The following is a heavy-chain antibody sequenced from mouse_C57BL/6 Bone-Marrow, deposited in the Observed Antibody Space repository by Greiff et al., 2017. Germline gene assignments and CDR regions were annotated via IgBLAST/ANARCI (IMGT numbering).Heavy chain of an antibody. CDR3: ARDYGSSYWYFDV. D-gene: IGHD1-1*01. Sequence: VQLQQSGPELVKPGASVKLSCKASGYTFTRYDINWVKQRPGQGLEWIGWIYPRDGSTKYNEKFKGKATFTVDTSSSTAYMELHSLTSEDSAVYFCARDYGSSYWYFDVWGTGTTVTVSS. V-gene: IGHV1-85*01. CDR1: GYTFTRYD. CDR2: IYPRDGST. J-gene: IGHJ1*03.